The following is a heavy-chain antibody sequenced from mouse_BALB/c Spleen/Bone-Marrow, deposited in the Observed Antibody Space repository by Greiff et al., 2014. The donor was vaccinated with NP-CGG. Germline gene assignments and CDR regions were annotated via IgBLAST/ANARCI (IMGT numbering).Heavy chain of an antibody. D-gene: IGHD1-1*01. CDR3: ARAFTDAMDY. CDR1: GYAFTNYL. J-gene: IGHJ4*01. Sequence: VQLQQSGAELVRPGTSVKVSCKGSGYAFTNYLIEWVKQRPGQGLEWIGVINSGSGGTKYNEKFKGKATLTADKSSSTAYMQLSSLTSDDSAVYFCARAFTDAMDYWGQGTSVTVSS. CDR2: INSGSGGT. V-gene: IGHV1-54*01.